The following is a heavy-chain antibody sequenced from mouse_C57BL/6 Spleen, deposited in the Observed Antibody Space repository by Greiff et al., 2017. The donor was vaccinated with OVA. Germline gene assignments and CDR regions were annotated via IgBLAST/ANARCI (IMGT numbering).Heavy chain of an antibody. CDR1: GYTFTEYT. V-gene: IGHV1-62-2*01. D-gene: IGHD3-2*02. Sequence: VQLQQSGAGLVKPGASVKLSCTASGYTFTEYTIHWVRQTSGQGLEWIGWFYPGGGSIKYTEKFTDKATLSADKSSSTVYLALSRMTSDDSAAYYCARHGEATQDPFDYWGQGTTLTVSS. CDR2: FYPGGGSI. J-gene: IGHJ2*01. CDR3: ARHGEATQDPFDY.